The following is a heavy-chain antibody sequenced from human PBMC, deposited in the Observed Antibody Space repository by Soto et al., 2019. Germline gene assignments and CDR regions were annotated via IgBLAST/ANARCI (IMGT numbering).Heavy chain of an antibody. V-gene: IGHV4-59*08. Sequence: SETLSFTCTVSGGSISSYYWSWIRQPPGKGLEWIGYIYYSGSTNYNPSLKSRVTISVDTSKNQFSLKLSSVTAADTAVYYCARQRTWIQLDFDYWGQGTLVTVSS. CDR2: IYYSGST. CDR1: GGSISSYY. CDR3: ARQRTWIQLDFDY. J-gene: IGHJ4*02. D-gene: IGHD5-18*01.